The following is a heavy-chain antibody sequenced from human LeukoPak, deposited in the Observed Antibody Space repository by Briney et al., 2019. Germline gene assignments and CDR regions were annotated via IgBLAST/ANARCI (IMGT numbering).Heavy chain of an antibody. CDR3: AMRPADCSSSSCPTINRYYYGMDV. Sequence: GGSLRLSCAASGFTFRDYAMSWVRQAPWKGREWVSAISGNGGSTYYGDSVKGRFTISRDNCKNRLHLQLYSLRDEDTAMYYCAMRPADCSSSSCPTINRYYYGMDVWGQGTTVIVSS. D-gene: IGHD2-15*01. CDR1: GFTFRDYA. V-gene: IGHV3-23*01. CDR2: ISGNGGST. J-gene: IGHJ6*02.